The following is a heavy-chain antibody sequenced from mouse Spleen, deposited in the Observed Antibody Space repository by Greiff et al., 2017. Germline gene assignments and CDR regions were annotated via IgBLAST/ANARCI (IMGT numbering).Heavy chain of an antibody. CDR2: INPSTGGT. Sequence: DVKLVESGPELVKPGASVKISCKASGYSFTGYYMNWVKQSPEKSLEWIGEINPSTGGTTYNQKFKAKATLTVDKSSSTAYMQLKSLTSEDSAVYYCYHYYGSSYVSYWGQGTLVTVSA. J-gene: IGHJ3*01. CDR3: YHYYGSSYVSY. CDR1: GYSFTGYY. V-gene: IGHV1-42*01. D-gene: IGHD1-1*01.